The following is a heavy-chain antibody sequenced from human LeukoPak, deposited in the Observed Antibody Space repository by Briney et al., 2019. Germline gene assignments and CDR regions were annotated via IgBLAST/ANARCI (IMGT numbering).Heavy chain of an antibody. CDR1: GGSISSYY. CDR3: ARDYSSGYYDAFDI. V-gene: IGHV4-59*01. J-gene: IGHJ3*02. CDR2: IYYGGST. Sequence: SETLSLTCTVSGGSISSYYWSWIRQPPGKGLEWIGYIYYGGSTNYNPSLKSRVTMSVDTSKNQFSLKLSSVTAADTAVYYCARDYSSGYYDAFDIWGQGTMVTVSS. D-gene: IGHD3-22*01.